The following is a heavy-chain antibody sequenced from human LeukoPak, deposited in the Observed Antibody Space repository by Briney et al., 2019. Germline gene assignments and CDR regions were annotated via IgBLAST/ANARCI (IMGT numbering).Heavy chain of an antibody. D-gene: IGHD5-18*01. J-gene: IGHJ6*03. CDR3: AKGYNYGFGHNVGDYYYYMDV. Sequence: GGSLRLSCAASGFTVSSNYMSWVRQAPGKGLEWVSVIYSGGSTYYADSVKGRFTISRDNSKNTLYLQMNSLIAEDTAVYYCAKGYNYGFGHNVGDYYYYMDVWGKGTTVTVSS. CDR2: IYSGGST. V-gene: IGHV3-53*01. CDR1: GFTVSSNY.